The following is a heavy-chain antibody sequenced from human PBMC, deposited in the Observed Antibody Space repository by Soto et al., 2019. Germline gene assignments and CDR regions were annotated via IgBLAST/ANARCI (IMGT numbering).Heavy chain of an antibody. CDR3: ARDGDDGYNLGY. J-gene: IGHJ4*02. CDR1: GGSISSGNW. Sequence: QVQLQESGPGLVKPSGTLSLTCAVSGGSISSGNWWSRARQSPGKGLEWIGETHHSGRTNYNPSLKSRVTISADKSKNQFSLKLNSVTAADTAVYYCARDGDDGYNLGYWGQGTLVTVSS. V-gene: IGHV4-4*02. D-gene: IGHD5-12*01. CDR2: THHSGRT.